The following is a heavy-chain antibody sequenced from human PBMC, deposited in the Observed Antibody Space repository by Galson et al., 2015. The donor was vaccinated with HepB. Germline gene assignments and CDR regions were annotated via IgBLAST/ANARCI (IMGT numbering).Heavy chain of an antibody. CDR3: ARDLFGGWNDNGSAFDI. Sequence: TLSLTCAVSGGSISSGGYSWSWIRQPPGKGLEWIGYIYYSGSTYYNPSLKSRVTISVDTSKNQFSLKLSSVTAADTAVYYCARDLFGGWNDNGSAFDIWGQGTMVTVSS. J-gene: IGHJ3*02. V-gene: IGHV4-30-4*07. CDR1: GGSISSGGYS. D-gene: IGHD1-1*01. CDR2: IYYSGST.